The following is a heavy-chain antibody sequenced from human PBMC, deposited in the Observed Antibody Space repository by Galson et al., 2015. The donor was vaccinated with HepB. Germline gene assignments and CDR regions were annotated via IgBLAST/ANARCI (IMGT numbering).Heavy chain of an antibody. V-gene: IGHV3-74*01. J-gene: IGHJ3*02. Sequence: SLRLSCAASGFTFSSYWMHWVRQAPGKGLVWVSRINSDGSSTSYADSVKGRFTISRDNAKNTLYLQMNSLRAEDTAVYYCARTPGENWGLRLLGAFDIWGQGTMVTVSS. CDR2: INSDGSST. CDR1: GFTFSSYW. D-gene: IGHD5-12*01. CDR3: ARTPGENWGLRLLGAFDI.